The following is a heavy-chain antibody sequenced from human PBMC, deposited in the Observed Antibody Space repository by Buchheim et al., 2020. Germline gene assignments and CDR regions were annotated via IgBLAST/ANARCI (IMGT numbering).Heavy chain of an antibody. CDR2: ISAYNGRT. J-gene: IGHJ5*02. V-gene: IGHV1-18*01. CDR1: GDTFNTYA. D-gene: IGHD1/OR15-1a*01. Sequence: QVQLVQSGGEVKEPGASVKVSCKASGDTFNTYAFSWVRQAPGQGLEWMAWISAYNGRTNYAQRFQGRLTVTTDTSTRTAYMELRTLRSDDTAVYYCATAEQFAGARFDPWGQGTL. CDR3: ATAEQFAGARFDP.